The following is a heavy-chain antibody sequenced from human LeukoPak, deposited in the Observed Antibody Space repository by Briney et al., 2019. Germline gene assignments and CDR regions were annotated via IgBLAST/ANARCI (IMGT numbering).Heavy chain of an antibody. CDR2: ISGSGGST. CDR3: AKSIAVAGRAKDDAFDI. Sequence: TGGSLRLSCAASGFTFSSYAMSWVRQAPGKGLEWVSVISGSGGSTYYADSVKGRFTISRDNSKNTLYLQMNSLRAEDTAVYYCAKSIAVAGRAKDDAFDIWGQGTMVTVSS. CDR1: GFTFSSYA. V-gene: IGHV3-23*01. J-gene: IGHJ3*02. D-gene: IGHD6-19*01.